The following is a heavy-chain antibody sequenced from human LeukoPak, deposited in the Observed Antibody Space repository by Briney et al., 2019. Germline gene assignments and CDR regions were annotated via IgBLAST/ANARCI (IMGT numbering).Heavy chain of an antibody. CDR3: AKDSSSSLDY. D-gene: IGHD6-6*01. CDR2: ISGSGGST. CDR1: GFAFSSYA. V-gene: IGHV3-23*01. Sequence: GGSLRLSCAASGFAFSSYAVSWVRQAPGKGLEWVSSISGSGGSTYSADSVKGRFTISRDNSNNTLFLQMYSLRAEDTAVYYCAKDSSSSLDYWGQGTLVTVSS. J-gene: IGHJ4*02.